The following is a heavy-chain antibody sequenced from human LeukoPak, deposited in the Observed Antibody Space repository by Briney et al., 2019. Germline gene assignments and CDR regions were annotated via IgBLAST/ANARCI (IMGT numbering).Heavy chain of an antibody. CDR1: GYTFTSYG. V-gene: IGHV1-18*01. CDR3: ARAACYGSGSQGIDY. D-gene: IGHD3-10*01. Sequence: GASVKVSCKASGYTFTSYGISWVRQAPGQGLEWMGWISAYNGNTNYAQKLQGRVTMTTDTSTSTAYMELRSLRSDDTAVYYCARAACYGSGSQGIDYWGQGTLVTVSS. J-gene: IGHJ4*02. CDR2: ISAYNGNT.